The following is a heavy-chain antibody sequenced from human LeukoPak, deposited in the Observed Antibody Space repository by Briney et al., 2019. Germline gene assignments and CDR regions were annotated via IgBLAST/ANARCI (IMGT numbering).Heavy chain of an antibody. V-gene: IGHV1-46*01. CDR3: ARGDSGSYVGLDDY. J-gene: IGHJ4*02. Sequence: HRASVNVSCKASGYNLTSYYMDWVRQAPGQGLEGMGIINPSGGSTSYAQKFQGRVTMTRDTSTSTVYMELSSLRSEDTAVYYCARGDSGSYVGLDDYWGQGTLVTVSS. D-gene: IGHD1-26*01. CDR1: GYNLTSYY. CDR2: INPSGGST.